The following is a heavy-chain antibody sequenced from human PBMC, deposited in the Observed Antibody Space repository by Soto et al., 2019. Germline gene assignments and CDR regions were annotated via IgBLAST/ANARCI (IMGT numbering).Heavy chain of an antibody. CDR2: IKQDGSEK. CDR1: GFTFSSYW. J-gene: IGHJ4*02. Sequence: EVQLVESGGGLVQPGGSLRLSCAASGFTFSSYWMSWVRQAPGKGLEWVANIKQDGSEKYYVDSVKGRFTISRDNDKNSLYLQMNSLRAEDTAVYYCARTIVVVPAAIPSTYFDYWGQGTLVTVSS. CDR3: ARTIVVVPAAIPSTYFDY. D-gene: IGHD2-2*01. V-gene: IGHV3-7*03.